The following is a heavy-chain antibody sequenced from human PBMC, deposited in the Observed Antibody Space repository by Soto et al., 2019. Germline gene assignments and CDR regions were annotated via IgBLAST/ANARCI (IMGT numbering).Heavy chain of an antibody. Sequence: SLTISCAASGFTFTSYAMSLVRQAPGKELEWVSAISGSGGSTYYADSVKGRFTISRDNSKNTLYLQMNSLRAEDTAVYYCAKAHFGGPPTTYGMDVWGQGTTVTVSS. D-gene: IGHD1-7*01. V-gene: IGHV3-23*01. CDR2: ISGSGGST. CDR1: GFTFTSYA. CDR3: AKAHFGGPPTTYGMDV. J-gene: IGHJ6*02.